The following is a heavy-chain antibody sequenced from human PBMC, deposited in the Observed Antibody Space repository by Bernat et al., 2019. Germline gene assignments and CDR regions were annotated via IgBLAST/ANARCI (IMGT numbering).Heavy chain of an antibody. CDR3: VKGDYYYHDSSAYLDH. Sequence: EVQLLESGGGLVQPGGSLRLSCAASGFTFLSYAMSWVRQAPGKGLEWVSAMCGSGIDTYYTDSVKGRFTISRDNSKDTLYLQMNSLRAEDTAVYFCVKGDYYYHDSSAYLDHWGQGTLVTVSS. CDR2: MCGSGIDT. V-gene: IGHV3-23*01. CDR1: GFTFLSYA. D-gene: IGHD3-22*01. J-gene: IGHJ4*02.